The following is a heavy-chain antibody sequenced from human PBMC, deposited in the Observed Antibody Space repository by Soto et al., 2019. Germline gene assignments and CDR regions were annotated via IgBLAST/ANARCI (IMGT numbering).Heavy chain of an antibody. V-gene: IGHV3-23*01. D-gene: IGHD6-19*01. J-gene: IGHJ3*01. CDR3: AKSSGWYDAFDF. Sequence: AGGSLRLSCAASGFIFSTYAMNWVRQAPGKGLEWVSTIRGNGANTYYADSVKGRFTISRDNSRNTLYLEMNSLRAEDTAVYYCAKSSGWYDAFDFWGQGTMVTVSS. CDR1: GFIFSTYA. CDR2: IRGNGANT.